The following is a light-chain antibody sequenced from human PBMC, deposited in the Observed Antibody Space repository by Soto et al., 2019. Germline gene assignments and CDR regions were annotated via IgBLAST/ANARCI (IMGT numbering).Light chain of an antibody. J-gene: IGLJ3*02. CDR1: SCNIGAGFD. Sequence: QSVLTQPPSVSGAPGQRVTISCAGSSCNIGAGFDVHWYQQLPGTAPKLLIYGNTNRPSGVPDRFSGSKSGTSASLAITGLQAEDEADYYCQSYDSSLSGLWVFGGGTKLTVL. CDR2: GNT. CDR3: QSYDSSLSGLWV. V-gene: IGLV1-40*01.